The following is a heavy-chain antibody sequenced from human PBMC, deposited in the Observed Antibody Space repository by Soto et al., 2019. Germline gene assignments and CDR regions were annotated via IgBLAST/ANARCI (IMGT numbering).Heavy chain of an antibody. Sequence: QVQLEQSGAEVRKPGASIKVSCRVAGHTLTELSMHWVRQAPGKGLERMGGFDPRDGKNFYAPKFQGRVTMIDEASSNTAYVVLSSLRSEDTAVYYCASRPRPCTPGIYSLTFSRDSWGQGTLVTVSS. J-gene: IGHJ4*02. V-gene: IGHV1-24*01. D-gene: IGHD2-21*01. CDR2: FDPRDGKN. CDR3: ASRPRPCTPGIYSLTFSRDS. CDR1: GHTLTELS.